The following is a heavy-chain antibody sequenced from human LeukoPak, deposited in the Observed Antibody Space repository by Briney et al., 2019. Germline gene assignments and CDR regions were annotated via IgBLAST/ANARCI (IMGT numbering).Heavy chain of an antibody. CDR1: GFTFSSYA. J-gene: IGHJ4*02. Sequence: GGSLRLSCAASGFTFSSYAMHWVRQAPGKGLEWVAVIWYDGSNKYYADSVKGRFTISRDNSENTLYLQMDSLRAEDMAVYYCARDETTGVLHFDYWGQGTLVTVSS. V-gene: IGHV3-33*08. CDR3: ARDETTGVLHFDY. CDR2: IWYDGSNK. D-gene: IGHD4-11*01.